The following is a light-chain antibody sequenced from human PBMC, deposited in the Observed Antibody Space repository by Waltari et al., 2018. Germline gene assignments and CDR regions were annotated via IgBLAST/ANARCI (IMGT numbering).Light chain of an antibody. V-gene: IGKV1-39*01. CDR2: GAS. J-gene: IGKJ1*01. CDR1: QSISNY. CDR3: QQNYYTPWT. Sequence: IHITQSPSSLSASVGDRVTITCRASQSISNYLNWYKQKPGKAPHLLIYGASNLQSGVPSRFSGSRSGTDFTLSISSLQPEDFATYYCQQNYYTPWTFGQGTKVEIK.